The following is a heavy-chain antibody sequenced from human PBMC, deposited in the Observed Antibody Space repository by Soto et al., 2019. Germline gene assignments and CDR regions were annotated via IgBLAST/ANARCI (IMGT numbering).Heavy chain of an antibody. CDR3: AKSPTTTTVAY. V-gene: IGHV3-23*01. J-gene: IGHJ4*02. CDR2: ISGGGYST. D-gene: IGHD4-17*01. CDR1: GFTFSSYA. Sequence: GGSLRLSCLASGFTFSSYAMNWVRQAPGKGLEWVSGISGGGYSTNYADSVKGRFTISRDNSKNTLYLRMNSLRAEDAAIYYCAKSPTTTTVAYWGQGTLVTVSS.